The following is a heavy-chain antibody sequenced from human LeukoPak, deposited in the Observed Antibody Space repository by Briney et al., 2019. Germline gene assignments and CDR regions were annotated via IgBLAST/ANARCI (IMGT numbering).Heavy chain of an antibody. CDR3: ARLEGSGWPYYYYGMDV. D-gene: IGHD6-19*01. V-gene: IGHV4-39*01. Sequence: SETLSLTCTVSGASISSSSYYWGWIRQPPGKGLEWIGSIYYSGSTYYNPSLKSRVTISVDTSKNQCSLKLSSVTAADTAVYYCARLEGSGWPYYYYGMDVWGQGTTVTVSS. J-gene: IGHJ6*02. CDR2: IYYSGST. CDR1: GASISSSSYY.